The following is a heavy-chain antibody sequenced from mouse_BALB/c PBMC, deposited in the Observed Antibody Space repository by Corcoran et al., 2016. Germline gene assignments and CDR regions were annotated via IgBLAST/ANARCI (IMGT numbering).Heavy chain of an antibody. J-gene: IGHJ3*01. CDR1: GFNIKDTY. CDR3: ARGGYGNCGFAY. Sequence: EVQLQQSGAELVKPGASVKLSCTASGFNIKDTYMHWVKQRPEQGLEWIGRIDPANGNTKYDPKFQGKATITADTSSNTAYLQLSSLTSEDTAVYYCARGGYGNCGFAYWGQGTLVTVSA. CDR2: IDPANGNT. V-gene: IGHV14-3*02. D-gene: IGHD2-10*02.